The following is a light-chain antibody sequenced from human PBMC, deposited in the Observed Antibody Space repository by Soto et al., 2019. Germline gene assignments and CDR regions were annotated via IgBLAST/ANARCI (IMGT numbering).Light chain of an antibody. V-gene: IGLV2-14*01. CDR1: SSDVGTYNY. Sequence: HSALPQPASVSLSPAQSITISCTGTSSDVGTYNYVAWYQHHPGKAPKLIIYEVSNRPSGVSNRFSGSKSGSTASLTISGLQAEDEADYHCTSYTRDTALVFGTGTKVTVL. CDR3: TSYTRDTALV. CDR2: EVS. J-gene: IGLJ1*01.